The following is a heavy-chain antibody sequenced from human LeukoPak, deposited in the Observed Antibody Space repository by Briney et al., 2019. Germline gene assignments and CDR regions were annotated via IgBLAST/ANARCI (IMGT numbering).Heavy chain of an antibody. D-gene: IGHD3-22*01. CDR3: ARGTYYYDSSDIQGYYYGMDV. V-gene: IGHV4-59*01. CDR2: ISYSGSA. CDR1: GGSISDYY. J-gene: IGHJ6*02. Sequence: SETLSVTCTVSGGSISDYYWTWIRQPPGKGVEWIGYISYSGSANYNPSLMSRVTISVKTSKNQFSLKLRSVTGADTAVFYCARGTYYYDSSDIQGYYYGMDVWGQGNTVTVSS.